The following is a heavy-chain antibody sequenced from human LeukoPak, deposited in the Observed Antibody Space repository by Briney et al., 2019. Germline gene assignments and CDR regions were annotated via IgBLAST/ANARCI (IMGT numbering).Heavy chain of an antibody. D-gene: IGHD6-13*01. CDR2: IDSSGSTI. J-gene: IGHJ4*02. Sequence: PGGSLRLSCAASGSTFSDYYMSWIRQAPGKGLEWLSYIDSSGSTIYYADSVKGRFTISRDNAKNSLYLQMNSLRAEDTAVYYCATVAGIAAAGHFDYWGQGTLVTVSS. CDR3: ATVAGIAAAGHFDY. V-gene: IGHV3-11*04. CDR1: GSTFSDYY.